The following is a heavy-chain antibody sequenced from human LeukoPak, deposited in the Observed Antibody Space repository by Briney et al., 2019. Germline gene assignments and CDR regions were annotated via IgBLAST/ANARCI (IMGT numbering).Heavy chain of an antibody. CDR2: IYYSGST. V-gene: IGHV4-39*01. CDR3: ARQATMVRGVIITKGDWFDP. J-gene: IGHJ5*02. D-gene: IGHD3-10*01. Sequence: SETLSLTCTVSGGSISSSSYYWGWIRQPPGKGLEWIGRIYYSGSTYYNPSLKSRVTISVDTSKNQFSLKLSSVTAADTAVYYCARQATMVRGVIITKGDWFDPWGQGTLVTVSS. CDR1: GGSISSSSYY.